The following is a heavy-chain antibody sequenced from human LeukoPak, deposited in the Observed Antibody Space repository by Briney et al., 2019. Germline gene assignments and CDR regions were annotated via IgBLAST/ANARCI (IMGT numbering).Heavy chain of an antibody. D-gene: IGHD6-19*01. Sequence: SETLSLTCTVSGGSISSYYWSWIWQPPGKGLEWIGYIYYSGSTNYNPSLKSRVTISVDTSKNQFSLKLSSVTAADTPVYYCASVYSSCLPWVGTRVFDYWGQGTLVTVSS. CDR2: IYYSGST. CDR1: GGSISSYY. J-gene: IGHJ4*02. CDR3: ASVYSSCLPWVGTRVFDY. V-gene: IGHV4-59*01.